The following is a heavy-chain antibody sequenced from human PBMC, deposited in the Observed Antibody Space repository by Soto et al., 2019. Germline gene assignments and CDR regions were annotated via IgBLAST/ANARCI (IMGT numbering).Heavy chain of an antibody. Sequence: GESLKISCAASGFTFSSYAMSWVRQAPGKGLEWVSAISGSGGSTYYADSVKGRFTISRDNSKNTLYLQMNSLRAEDTAVYYCAKDPWDCSSTSCYRDAFDIWGQGTMVTVSS. CDR1: GFTFSSYA. CDR2: ISGSGGST. D-gene: IGHD2-2*02. CDR3: AKDPWDCSSTSCYRDAFDI. J-gene: IGHJ3*02. V-gene: IGHV3-23*01.